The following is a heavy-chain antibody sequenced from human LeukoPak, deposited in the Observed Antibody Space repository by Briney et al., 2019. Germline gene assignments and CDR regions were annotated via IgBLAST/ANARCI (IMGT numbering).Heavy chain of an antibody. CDR2: IHYSGIT. CDR1: GGSSSNYY. V-gene: IGHV4-59*08. CDR3: AAAYYNWFDL. Sequence: SETLSLTCTVSGGSSSNYYWNWLRQPPGKGLEWIGYIHYSGITNYNPPLKSRVTMSVDTSKNKFSLKVSSVTAAHTAVYYCAAAYYNWFDLWGQGTLVTVSS. D-gene: IGHD6-13*01. J-gene: IGHJ5*02.